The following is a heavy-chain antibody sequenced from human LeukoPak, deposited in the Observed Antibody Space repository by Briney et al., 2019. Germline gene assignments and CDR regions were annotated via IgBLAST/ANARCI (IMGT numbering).Heavy chain of an antibody. J-gene: IGHJ5*02. CDR1: GFTFSSYA. D-gene: IGHD2-15*01. CDR3: AKARYCSGGTCPEWFDP. V-gene: IGHV3-23*01. CDR2: ISGSGGST. Sequence: GGSLRLSCAASGFTFSSYAMSWVRQAPGKGLEWVSAISGSGGSTYYADPVKGRFTISRDNSKNTLYLQMNSLRAEDTAIYYCAKARYCSGGTCPEWFDPWGQGTLVTVSS.